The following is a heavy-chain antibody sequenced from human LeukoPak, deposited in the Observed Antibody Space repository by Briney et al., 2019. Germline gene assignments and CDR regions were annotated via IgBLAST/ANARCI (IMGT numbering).Heavy chain of an antibody. V-gene: IGHV3-33*01. CDR1: GFTFSSYG. D-gene: IGHD6-13*01. CDR3: ARELGIAAAGYYMDV. J-gene: IGHJ6*03. Sequence: PGRSLRLSCAASGFTFSSYGMHWVRQAPGKGLEWVAVIWYDGSNKYYADSVKGRFTISRDNSKNTLYLQMNSRRAEDTAVYYCARELGIAAAGYYMDVWGKGTTVTVSS. CDR2: IWYDGSNK.